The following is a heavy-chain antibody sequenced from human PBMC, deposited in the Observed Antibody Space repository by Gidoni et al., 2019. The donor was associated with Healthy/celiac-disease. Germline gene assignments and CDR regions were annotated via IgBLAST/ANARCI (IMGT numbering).Heavy chain of an antibody. CDR1: GGSFSGYY. CDR3: ARAIYYDILGRGMDV. D-gene: IGHD3-9*01. CDR2: INHSGST. V-gene: IGHV4-34*01. J-gene: IGHJ6*02. Sequence: QVQLQQWGAGPLKPSETLSLTCALYGGSFSGYYWSWIRQPPGKGLEWIGEINHSGSTNYNPSLKSRVTISVDTYKNQFSLKLSSVTAADTAVYYCARAIYYDILGRGMDVWGQGTTVTVSS.